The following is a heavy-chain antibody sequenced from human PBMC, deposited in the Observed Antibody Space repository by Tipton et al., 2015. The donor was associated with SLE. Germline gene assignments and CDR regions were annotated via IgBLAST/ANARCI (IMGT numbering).Heavy chain of an antibody. CDR2: ISGSGGIT. V-gene: IGHV3-23*01. CDR3: AKEGLWIDY. Sequence: SLRLSCAASGLTFSNYAMSWVRQAPGKGLERVSLISGSGGITYYADSVKGRFTISKDNSKNTLYLQMNSLRAEDTAVYYCAKEGLWIDYWGQGTLVTVSS. CDR1: GLTFSNYA. D-gene: IGHD3-3*01. J-gene: IGHJ4*02.